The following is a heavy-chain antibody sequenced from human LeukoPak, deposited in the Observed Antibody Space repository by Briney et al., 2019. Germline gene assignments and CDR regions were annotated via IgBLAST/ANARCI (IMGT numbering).Heavy chain of an antibody. CDR3: ARKGADWFHP. CDR1: GGSISSHY. J-gene: IGHJ5*02. CDR2: IYYSGST. V-gene: IGHV4-59*08. Sequence: PSETLSLTCTVSGGSISSHYWSWIRQPPGKGLEWIGYIYYSGSTNYNPSLKSRVTISVDTSKNQFSLKLSSVTAADTAVYYFARKGADWFHPGGQGTLV.